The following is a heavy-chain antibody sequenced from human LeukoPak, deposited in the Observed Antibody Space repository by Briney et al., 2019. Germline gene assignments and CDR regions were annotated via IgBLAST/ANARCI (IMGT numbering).Heavy chain of an antibody. CDR2: IYYSGII. V-gene: IGHV4-61*08. J-gene: IGHJ3*02. D-gene: IGHD6-13*01. CDR3: AREHKWQLGTFDI. Sequence: SETLSLTCTVSGDSDLLSGYYWSWIRQPPGKGLEWIGYIYYSGIIKYNPSLKSRVTISVDTSKNQFSLNLTSVTAADMAVYHCAREHKWQLGTFDIWGQGTMVTVSS. CDR1: GDSDLLSGYY.